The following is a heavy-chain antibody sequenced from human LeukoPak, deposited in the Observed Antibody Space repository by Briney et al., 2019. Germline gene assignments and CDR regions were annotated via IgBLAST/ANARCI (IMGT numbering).Heavy chain of an antibody. J-gene: IGHJ4*02. CDR1: GYTFTSYY. CDR3: ARGPSGYHNT. D-gene: IGHD5-12*01. CDR2: INPSGSST. V-gene: IGHV1-46*01. Sequence: ASVKVSCKASGYTFTSYYMHWVRQSAGQGLEWTGIINPSGSSTTYAQKCQGRVTMTRDMSTSTVYMELSSLRSEDTAVYYCARGPSGYHNTGGQGTLVTVSS.